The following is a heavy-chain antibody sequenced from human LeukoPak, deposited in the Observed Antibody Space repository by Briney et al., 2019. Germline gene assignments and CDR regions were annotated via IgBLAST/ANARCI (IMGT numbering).Heavy chain of an antibody. Sequence: GESLKISCKGSGYNFTSFWIGWVRQMPGRGLEWMGIIYPGDSDSRYSPSFQGQVTISADKSINTAYLQFISLKTSDTAMYYCARRGRLWTDSWGQGILVTVSS. CDR2: IYPGDSDS. J-gene: IGHJ4*02. D-gene: IGHD4/OR15-4a*01. CDR1: GYNFTSFW. V-gene: IGHV5-51*01. CDR3: ARRGRLWTDS.